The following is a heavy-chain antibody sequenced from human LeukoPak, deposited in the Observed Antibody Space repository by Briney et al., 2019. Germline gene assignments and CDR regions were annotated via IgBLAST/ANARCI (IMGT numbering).Heavy chain of an antibody. CDR3: ARLIRGEQQLAQY. Sequence: SETLSLTCTVSGGSISSSGYYWGWIRQPPGKGLEWIGSIYYSGSTYYNPSLKSRVTISVDTSKNQFSLKLSSVTAADTAVYYCARLIRGEQQLAQYWGQGTLVTVSS. V-gene: IGHV4-39*01. CDR2: IYYSGST. CDR1: GGSISSSGYY. D-gene: IGHD6-13*01. J-gene: IGHJ4*02.